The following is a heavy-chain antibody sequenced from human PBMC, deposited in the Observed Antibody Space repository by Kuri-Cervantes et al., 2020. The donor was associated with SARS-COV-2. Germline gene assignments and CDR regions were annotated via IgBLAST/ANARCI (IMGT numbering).Heavy chain of an antibody. Sequence: SETLSLTCTVSGASITHHYWSWMRQPPGKGLEWIGYVHNSGSTSFSPSLRSRVTVSIDTSMSQFSLKLYSVTAADTAIYYCAGASFGLVGACDYWGHGTLVTVSS. V-gene: IGHV4-59*11. J-gene: IGHJ4*01. D-gene: IGHD3/OR15-3a*01. CDR1: GASITHHY. CDR3: AGASFGLVGACDY. CDR2: VHNSGST.